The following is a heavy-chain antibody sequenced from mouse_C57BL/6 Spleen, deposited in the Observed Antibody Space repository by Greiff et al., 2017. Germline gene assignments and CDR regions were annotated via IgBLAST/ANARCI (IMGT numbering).Heavy chain of an antibody. D-gene: IGHD2-3*01. J-gene: IGHJ2*01. CDR2: ISSGSSTI. Sequence: EVMLVESGGGLVKPGGSLTLSCAASGFTFSDYGMHWVRQAPEKGLEWVAYISSGSSTIYYADTVKGRFTISRDNAKNTLFLQMTSLRSEDTAMYYCARLDGYYGDFDYWGQGTTLTVSS. CDR3: ARLDGYYGDFDY. V-gene: IGHV5-17*01. CDR1: GFTFSDYG.